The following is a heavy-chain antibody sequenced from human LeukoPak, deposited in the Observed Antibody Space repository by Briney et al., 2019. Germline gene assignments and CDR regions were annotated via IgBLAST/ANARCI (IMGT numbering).Heavy chain of an antibody. D-gene: IGHD3-22*01. CDR1: GGSFRGYS. Sequence: SETLPLTCTVYGGSFRGYSWSWIRHPPGKGLGWSGEMKPRGSTNYNPSLKSRVTLSVDTSKNQFSLNLNSVTAADTATYYCARFTPILNSPQWLVGSDDYWVQGALVTVSA. V-gene: IGHV4-34*01. CDR3: ARFTPILNSPQWLVGSDDY. J-gene: IGHJ4*02. CDR2: MKPRGST.